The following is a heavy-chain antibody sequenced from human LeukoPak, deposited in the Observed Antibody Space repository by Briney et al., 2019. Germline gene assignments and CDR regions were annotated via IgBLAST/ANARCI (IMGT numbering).Heavy chain of an antibody. V-gene: IGHV4-39*07. J-gene: IGHJ6*04. CDR1: GFSLSTRGVA. CDR2: INHSGST. Sequence: SGPTLVNPTQTLTLTCTFSGFSLSTRGVAVGWIRQPPGKGLEWIGEINHSGSTNYNPSLKSRVTISVDTSKNQFSLKLSSVTAADTAVYYCARLVMVRGVINMDVWGKGTTVTISS. CDR3: ARLVMVRGVINMDV. D-gene: IGHD3-10*01.